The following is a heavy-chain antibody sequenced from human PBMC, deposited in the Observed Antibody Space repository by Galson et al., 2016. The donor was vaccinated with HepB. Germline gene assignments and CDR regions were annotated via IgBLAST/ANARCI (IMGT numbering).Heavy chain of an antibody. Sequence: SETLSLTCTVSGDSVSSANYYWSWIRQPPGKGLEWIGYIYYTGSANSNPSLKSRFTISVDPSKNQFSLELTSVTAADTAVYYCATGRHYYGSEHWGQGILVTVSS. D-gene: IGHD3-10*01. CDR2: IYYTGSA. CDR1: GDSVSSANYY. V-gene: IGHV4-61*01. J-gene: IGHJ4*02. CDR3: ATGRHYYGSEH.